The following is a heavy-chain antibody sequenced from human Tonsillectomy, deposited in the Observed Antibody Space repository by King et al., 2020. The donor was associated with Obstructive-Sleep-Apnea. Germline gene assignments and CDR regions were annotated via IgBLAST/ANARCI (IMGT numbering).Heavy chain of an antibody. CDR2: IKSKTDGGTT. CDR1: GFTFSNAW. Sequence: VQLVESGGGLVKPGGSLRLSCAASGFTFSNAWMSWVRQAPGKGLEWVGRIKSKTDGGTTDYAAPVKGRFTISRDDSKKTLYLQMNSLKTEDTAVYYCTTESYYYDSSGYYYEDYWGQGTLVTVSS. J-gene: IGHJ4*02. V-gene: IGHV3-15*01. CDR3: TTESYYYDSSGYYYEDY. D-gene: IGHD3-22*01.